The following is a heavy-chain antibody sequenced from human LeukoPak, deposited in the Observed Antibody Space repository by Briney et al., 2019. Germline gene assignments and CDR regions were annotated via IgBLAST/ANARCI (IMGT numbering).Heavy chain of an antibody. V-gene: IGHV3-23*01. CDR2: ISGGGETT. D-gene: IGHD4-17*01. CDR1: GFTFNNYA. J-gene: IGHJ5*01. Sequence: GGSLRLSCATSGFTFNNYAMNWVRQAPGKGLEWVSSISGGGETTYYADSAKGRFTISRDNSQNTLYLQMNSLRAEDTAVYYCARDYADYVGYFFFDCWGQGTLVTVSS. CDR3: ARDYADYVGYFFFDC.